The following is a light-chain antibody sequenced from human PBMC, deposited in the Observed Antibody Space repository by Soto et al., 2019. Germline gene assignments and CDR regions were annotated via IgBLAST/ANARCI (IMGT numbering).Light chain of an antibody. CDR2: GAS. J-gene: IGKJ1*01. V-gene: IGKV3-20*01. CDR1: QSVSSSY. Sequence: EIVLTQSPSTLSLSPGERATLSCRASQSVSSSYLAWYQQKPGQAPRLLIYGASSRATGIPDRFSGSGSGTDFTLTISRPEPEDFAVYYCQQYSGTFGQGTKVEIK. CDR3: QQYSGT.